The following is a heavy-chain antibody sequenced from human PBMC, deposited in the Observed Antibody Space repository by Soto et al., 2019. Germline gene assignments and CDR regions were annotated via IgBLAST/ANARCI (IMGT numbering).Heavy chain of an antibody. CDR2: SSNSGDST. CDR3: AKGSEGWAQWPTWGSFGN. J-gene: IGHJ3*02. Sequence: GGSLRLSCAASGFTFSTYAMSWVRQAPGKGLEWVSGSSNSGDSTHYADSVKGRFTISRDNSKNTLNLQMNSLRAEDTALYYCAKGSEGWAQWPTWGSFGNWGRGAMVTVAS. V-gene: IGHV3-23*01. D-gene: IGHD6-19*01. CDR1: GFTFSTYA.